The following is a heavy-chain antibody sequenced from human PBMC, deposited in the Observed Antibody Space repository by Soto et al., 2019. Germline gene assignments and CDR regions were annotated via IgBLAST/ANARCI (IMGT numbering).Heavy chain of an antibody. Sequence: ETLSLTCAVSGGSISSSNWWSWVRQPPGKGLEWIGEIYHSGSTNYNPSLKSRVTISVDKSKNQFSLKLSFVTAADTAVYYCARFDYYGSGSYYAYYFDYWGQGTLVTVSS. CDR1: GGSISSSNW. CDR2: IYHSGST. J-gene: IGHJ4*02. V-gene: IGHV4-4*02. CDR3: ARFDYYGSGSYYAYYFDY. D-gene: IGHD3-10*01.